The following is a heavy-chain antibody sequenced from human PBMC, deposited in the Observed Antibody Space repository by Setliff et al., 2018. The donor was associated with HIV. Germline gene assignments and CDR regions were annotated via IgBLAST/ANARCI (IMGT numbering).Heavy chain of an antibody. J-gene: IGHJ4*02. CDR1: GGSISSGYY. V-gene: IGHV4-38-2*02. CDR2: IYYSGST. D-gene: IGHD3-10*01. CDR3: ARVQRVGSVEGYFDY. Sequence: ASETLSLTCTVSGGSISSGYYWGWIRQPPGKGLEWIGNIYYSGSTYYNPSLKSRVTISLDTSKNQFSLKLSSVTAADTAVYYCARVQRVGSVEGYFDYWGQGTLVTVSS.